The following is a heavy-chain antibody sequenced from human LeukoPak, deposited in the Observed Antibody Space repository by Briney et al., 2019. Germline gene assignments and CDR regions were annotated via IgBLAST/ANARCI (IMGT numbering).Heavy chain of an antibody. D-gene: IGHD3-9*01. V-gene: IGHV3-66*01. CDR1: GFTVSSNY. CDR2: IYSGGST. CDR3: ARVRPLRYFDWLSPNYFDY. J-gene: IGHJ4*02. Sequence: GGSLRLSCAASGFTVSSNYMSWVRQAPGKGLEWVSVIYSGGSTYYADSVKGRFTISRDNAKNSLYLQMNSLRAEDTAVYYCARVRPLRYFDWLSPNYFDYWGQGTLVTVSS.